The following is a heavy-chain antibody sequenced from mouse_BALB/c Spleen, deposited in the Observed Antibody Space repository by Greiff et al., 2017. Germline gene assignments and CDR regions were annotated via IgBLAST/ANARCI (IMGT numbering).Heavy chain of an antibody. CDR2: IWSGGST. Sequence: VQLKQSGPGLVQPSQSLSITCTVSGFSLTSYGVHWVRQSPGKGLEWLGVIWSGGSTDYNAAFISRLSISKDNSKSQVFFKMNSLQANDTAIYYCARLFITTGFDYWGQGTTLTVSS. D-gene: IGHD1-1*01. CDR1: GFSLTSYG. CDR3: ARLFITTGFDY. J-gene: IGHJ2*01. V-gene: IGHV2-2*02.